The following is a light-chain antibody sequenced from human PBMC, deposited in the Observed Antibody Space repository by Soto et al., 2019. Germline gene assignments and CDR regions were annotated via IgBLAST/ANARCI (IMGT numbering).Light chain of an antibody. Sequence: EIVMPQSPATLSVSPGERATLSCRASQSVSRNLAWYQQKPGQAPRLLIYGASTRATGIPTRFNGSGSATEFTLTISSLKSEDFAVYDCQQYNTWPHTWTFGQGTKVDIK. CDR2: GAS. J-gene: IGKJ1*01. V-gene: IGKV3-15*01. CDR3: QQYNTWPHTWT. CDR1: QSVSRN.